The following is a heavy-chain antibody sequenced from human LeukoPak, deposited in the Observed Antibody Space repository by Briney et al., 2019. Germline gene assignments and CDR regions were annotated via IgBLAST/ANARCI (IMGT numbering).Heavy chain of an antibody. D-gene: IGHD3-10*01. V-gene: IGHV4-59*01. Sequence: SETLSLTCTVSGGSISSYYWSWIRQPPGKGLEWIGYIYYSGSTNYNPSLKSRVTISVDTSKNQFSLKLSSVTAADTAVYYCARRPNYYGSGRNSGWFDPWGQGTLVTVSS. J-gene: IGHJ5*02. CDR1: GGSISSYY. CDR3: ARRPNYYGSGRNSGWFDP. CDR2: IYYSGST.